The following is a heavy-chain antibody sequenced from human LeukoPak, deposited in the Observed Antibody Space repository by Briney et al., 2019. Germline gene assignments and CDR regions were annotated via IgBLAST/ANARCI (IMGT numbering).Heavy chain of an antibody. Sequence: GGSLRLSCAASGFTVSSNYMSWVRQAPGKGLEWVSVIYSGGSTYYADSVKGRFTISRDNSKNTLYLQMNSLRAEDTAVYYCASGITIFGVVINPLDYWGQGTLVTVSS. D-gene: IGHD3-3*01. V-gene: IGHV3-53*01. CDR2: IYSGGST. CDR1: GFTVSSNY. CDR3: ASGITIFGVVINPLDY. J-gene: IGHJ4*02.